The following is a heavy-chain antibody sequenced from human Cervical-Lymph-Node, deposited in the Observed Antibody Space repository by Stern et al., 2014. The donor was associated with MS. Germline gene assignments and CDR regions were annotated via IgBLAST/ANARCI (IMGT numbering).Heavy chain of an antibody. D-gene: IGHD6-19*01. CDR2: LSGSTSYT. J-gene: IGHJ4*02. V-gene: IGHV3-11*06. Sequence: VQLVESGGGLVKPGGSLRLACAASGFSFSDYYMSWIRQAPGKGLEWVTYLSGSTSYTKYADSVKGRFTISRDNTKNSLYLQMNSLSAEDTAVYYCARGYSSGWYAGSDYWGQGSLVTVSS. CDR3: ARGYSSGWYAGSDY. CDR1: GFSFSDYY.